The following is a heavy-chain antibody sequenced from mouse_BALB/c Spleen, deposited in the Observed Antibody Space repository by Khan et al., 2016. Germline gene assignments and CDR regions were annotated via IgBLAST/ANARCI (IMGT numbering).Heavy chain of an antibody. J-gene: IGHJ2*01. CDR3: STSSAGYCDYFDY. CDR2: IHYSGST. V-gene: IGHV3-1*02. CDR1: GYSIPSHYS. D-gene: IGHD3-1*01. Sequence: EVQLQESGPDLVKPSQSLSLTCTVTGYSIPSHYSWHWIRHFPGNKLEWMGYIHYSGSTNYNPSLKSRISITRDTSNNQFFLQLNSVTTEDTAASYCSTSSAGYCDYFDYWGQGTTLTVSS.